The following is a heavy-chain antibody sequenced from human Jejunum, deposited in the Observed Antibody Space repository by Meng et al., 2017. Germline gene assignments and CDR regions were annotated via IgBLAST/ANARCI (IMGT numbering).Heavy chain of an antibody. Sequence: GASLKFSCASAGFTLSDYYMCWIRQAPGKGLGWVSYISSSGSTKYYADSVKGRLTISRDNVKNSLFLQMNSLRAEDTAIYYCTREKAGGWLGFGAKYYEYGMDVWGQGTTVTVSS. CDR2: ISSSGSTK. CDR3: TREKAGGWLGFGAKYYEYGMDV. J-gene: IGHJ6*02. V-gene: IGHV3-11*01. CDR1: GFTLSDYY. D-gene: IGHD3-10*01.